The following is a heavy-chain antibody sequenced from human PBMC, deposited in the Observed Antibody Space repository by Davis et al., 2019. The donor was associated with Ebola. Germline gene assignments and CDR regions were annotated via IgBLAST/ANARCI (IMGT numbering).Heavy chain of an antibody. CDR1: GFTFSSYG. CDR2: ISYDGSNK. Sequence: GGSLRLSCAASGFTFSSYGMHWVRQAPGKGLEWVAVISYDGSNKYYADSVKGRFTISRDNSKNTLYLQMNSLRAEDTAVYYCAKDVRRYFDWPSGMDVWGKGTTVTVS. CDR3: AKDVRRYFDWPSGMDV. V-gene: IGHV3-30*18. D-gene: IGHD3-9*01. J-gene: IGHJ6*04.